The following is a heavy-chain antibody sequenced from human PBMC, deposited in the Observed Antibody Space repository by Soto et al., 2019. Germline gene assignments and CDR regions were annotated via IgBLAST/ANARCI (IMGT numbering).Heavy chain of an antibody. V-gene: IGHV3-23*01. CDR2: ISGSGGST. Sequence: EVQLLESGVGLVQPGGSLRLSCAASGFTFSSYAMSWVRQAPGKGLEWVSAISGSGGSTYYADSLKGRFTISRDKSKNTRYLQMNSLRAEDTAVYYCAKDGPDYSNSRGMDVWGQGTTVTVSS. CDR1: GFTFSSYA. CDR3: AKDGPDYSNSRGMDV. J-gene: IGHJ6*02. D-gene: IGHD4-4*01.